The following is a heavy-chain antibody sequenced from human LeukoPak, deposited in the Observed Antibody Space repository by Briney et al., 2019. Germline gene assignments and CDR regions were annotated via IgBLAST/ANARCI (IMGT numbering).Heavy chain of an antibody. V-gene: IGHV4-39*07. CDR1: GGSISSGGYY. Sequence: SETLSLTCTVSGGSISSGGYYWSWIRQSPGKGLEWIAEIDHRGDTNYNPSVKSRVTISVDTSKNQFSLKVRSLSAADTAVYYCARGATISETGYFDFWGQGTPVTVSS. J-gene: IGHJ4*03. CDR2: IDHRGDT. D-gene: IGHD5-24*01. CDR3: ARGATISETGYFDF.